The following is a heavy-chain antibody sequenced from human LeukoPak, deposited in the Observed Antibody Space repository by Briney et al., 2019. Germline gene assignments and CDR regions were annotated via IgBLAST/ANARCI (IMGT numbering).Heavy chain of an antibody. J-gene: IGHJ5*02. CDR3: ARGSTRDSSGWYGPGKWFDP. D-gene: IGHD6-19*01. V-gene: IGHV1-18*04. CDR1: GYTFIGYY. Sequence: ASVKVSCKASGYTFIGYYMHWVRQAPGQGLEWMGWISAYSGNTNYAQKLQGRVTMTTDTSTSTAYMELSSLRSDDTAVYYCARGSTRDSSGWYGPGKWFDPWGQGTLVTVSS. CDR2: ISAYSGNT.